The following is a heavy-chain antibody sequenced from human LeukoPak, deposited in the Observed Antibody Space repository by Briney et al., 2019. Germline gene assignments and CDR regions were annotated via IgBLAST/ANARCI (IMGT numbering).Heavy chain of an antibody. J-gene: IGHJ1*01. CDR2: IRYDGSNK. D-gene: IGHD3-10*02. V-gene: IGHV3-30*02. Sequence: GGSLRLSCAASGFTFSSYSMNWVRQAPGKGLEWVAFIRYDGSNKYYADSVKGRFTISRDNSKNTLYLQMNSLRAEDTAVYYCAKGLFGEKAYFQHWGQGTLVTVSS. CDR1: GFTFSSYS. CDR3: AKGLFGEKAYFQH.